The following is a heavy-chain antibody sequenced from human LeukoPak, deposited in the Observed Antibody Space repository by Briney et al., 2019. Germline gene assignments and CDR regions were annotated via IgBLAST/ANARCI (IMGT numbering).Heavy chain of an antibody. CDR3: ARVGVWFGESYYFDY. J-gene: IGHJ4*02. Sequence: SETLSLTCTVSGGSISSYYWSWIRQPPGKGLEWIGYIYYSGSTNYNPSLKSRVTISVGTSKNQFSLKLSSVTAADTAVYYCARVGVWFGESYYFDYWGQGTLVTVSS. V-gene: IGHV4-59*01. CDR2: IYYSGST. CDR1: GGSISSYY. D-gene: IGHD3-10*01.